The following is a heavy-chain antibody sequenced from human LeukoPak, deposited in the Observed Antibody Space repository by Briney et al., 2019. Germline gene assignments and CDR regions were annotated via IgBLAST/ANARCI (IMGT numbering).Heavy chain of an antibody. V-gene: IGHV3-48*04. Sequence: GGSLRLSCVASGFTLSSYGMNWVRQAPGKGLEWVSYISGHSSKIYYAHSVKGRFTISRDNVKSSVYLQMNSLRAEDTAVYYCAKHYVWGTRVFDYWGQGTLVTVSS. CDR1: GFTLSSYG. CDR3: AKHYVWGTRVFDY. J-gene: IGHJ4*02. D-gene: IGHD3-16*01. CDR2: ISGHSSKI.